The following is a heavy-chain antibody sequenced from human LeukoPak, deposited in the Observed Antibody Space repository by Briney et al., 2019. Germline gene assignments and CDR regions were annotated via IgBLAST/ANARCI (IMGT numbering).Heavy chain of an antibody. CDR1: EYAFTRYF. CDR2: INPSGGRT. Sequence: ASVKLSCKASEYAFTRYFMHWVRQAPGQGLEWMAIINPSGGRTSYAKKFQGRVTMTRDMSTNTVYMELTSLRYEDTAVYYCATDSSGYQFDYWGQGTLGSVSA. D-gene: IGHD3-22*01. J-gene: IGHJ4*02. CDR3: ATDSSGYQFDY. V-gene: IGHV1-46*01.